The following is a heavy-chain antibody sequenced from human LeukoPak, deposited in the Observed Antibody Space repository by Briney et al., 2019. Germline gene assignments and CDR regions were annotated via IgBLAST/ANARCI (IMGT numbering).Heavy chain of an antibody. Sequence: SETLSLTCTVSGGSISSYYWSWIRQPPGKGLEWIGYIYYSGSTNYNPSLKSRVTISVDTSKNQFSLKLSSVTAADTAVYYCARGYYYYYYYMDVWGKGTTVTVSS. CDR3: ARGYYYYYYYMDV. V-gene: IGHV4-59*08. CDR1: GGSISSYY. D-gene: IGHD1-1*01. J-gene: IGHJ6*03. CDR2: IYYSGST.